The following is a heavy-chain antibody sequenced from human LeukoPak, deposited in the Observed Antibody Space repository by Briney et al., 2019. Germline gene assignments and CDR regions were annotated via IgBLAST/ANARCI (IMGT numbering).Heavy chain of an antibody. D-gene: IGHD3-9*01. Sequence: GESLRLSCVSSGFTFSRYGIHWVRQDPGKGLEWVSFIQTDGSTKYYSDSVKGRFTISRDNPKNTVSLQMNSLSTEDTAVYYCAIEISRLVIHAFDLWGQGTMVTVSS. CDR1: GFTFSRYG. CDR3: AIEISRLVIHAFDL. CDR2: IQTDGSTK. J-gene: IGHJ3*01. V-gene: IGHV3-30*02.